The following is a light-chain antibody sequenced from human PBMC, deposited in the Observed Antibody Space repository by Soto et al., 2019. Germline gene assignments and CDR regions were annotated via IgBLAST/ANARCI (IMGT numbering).Light chain of an antibody. CDR2: RNN. V-gene: IGLV1-47*01. J-gene: IGLJ2*01. CDR1: SSNIGSHY. Sequence: QAVLTQSPSASGTPGQRVTISCSGSSSNIGSHYVYWYQQLPGTAPKLLIHRNNQRPSGVPDRFSGSESGTSASLDISGLRSEDEADYYCAAWDDSLWVLFGGGTKVTVL. CDR3: AAWDDSLWVL.